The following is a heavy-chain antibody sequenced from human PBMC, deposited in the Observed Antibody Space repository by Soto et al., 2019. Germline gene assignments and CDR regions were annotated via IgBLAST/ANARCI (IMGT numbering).Heavy chain of an antibody. CDR2: INSDGSAS. J-gene: IGHJ4*02. Sequence: VQLVESGGGLVQPGGSLRLSCAASGFTFSSSWMHWVRQGPGEGLVWVSRINSDGSASSYAGSVKGRFTISRDNAKNTLYLQMDSLRVEDTAVYYCVRGAEGSWAWWLTHWGQGTLVTVSP. V-gene: IGHV3-74*01. CDR1: GFTFSSSW. D-gene: IGHD2-15*01. CDR3: VRGAEGSWAWWLTH.